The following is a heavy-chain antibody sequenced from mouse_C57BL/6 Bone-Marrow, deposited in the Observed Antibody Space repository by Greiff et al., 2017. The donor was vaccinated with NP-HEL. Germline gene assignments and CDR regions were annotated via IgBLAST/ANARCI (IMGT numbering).Heavy chain of an antibody. V-gene: IGHV1-61*01. J-gene: IGHJ2*01. Sequence: QVQLQQPGAELVRPGSSVKLSCKASGYTFTSYWMDWVKQRPGQGLEWIGNIYPSDSETHYNQKFKDKATLTVDKSSSTAYMQLSSLTSEDSAVYYCAMGFDGYYWGQGTTLTVSS. D-gene: IGHD2-3*01. CDR3: AMGFDGYY. CDR1: GYTFTSYW. CDR2: IYPSDSET.